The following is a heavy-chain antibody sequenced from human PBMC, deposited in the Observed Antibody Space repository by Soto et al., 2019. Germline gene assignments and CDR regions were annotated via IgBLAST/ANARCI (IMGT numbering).Heavy chain of an antibody. CDR2: INHSGST. CDR3: ARGNRGYFVLLNWFDP. CDR1: GGSFSGYY. J-gene: IGHJ5*02. Sequence: SETLSLTCAVYGGSFSGYYWSWIRQPPGKGLEWIGEINHSGSTNYNPSLKSRVTISVDTSKNQFSLKLSSVTAADTAVYYCARGNRGYFVLLNWFDPWGQGTLVTVSS. V-gene: IGHV4-34*01. D-gene: IGHD3-9*01.